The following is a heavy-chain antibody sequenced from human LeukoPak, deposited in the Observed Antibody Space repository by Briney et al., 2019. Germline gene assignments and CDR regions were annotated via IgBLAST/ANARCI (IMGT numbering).Heavy chain of an antibody. CDR1: GFTFSSYA. CDR3: GKDRTNGDYSTYFDY. Sequence: QAGGSLRLSCAASGFTFSSYAISWVRQAPGKGLEWVSAISGSGGSTYYADSVKGRFTISRDNSKNTLYLQMNSLRAEDTAVYYCGKDRTNGDYSTYFDYWGQGTLVTVSS. J-gene: IGHJ4*02. D-gene: IGHD4-11*01. V-gene: IGHV3-23*01. CDR2: ISGSGGST.